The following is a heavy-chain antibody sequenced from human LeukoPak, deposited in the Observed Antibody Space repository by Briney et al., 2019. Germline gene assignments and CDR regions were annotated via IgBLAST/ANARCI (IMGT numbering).Heavy chain of an antibody. V-gene: IGHV4-38-2*02. D-gene: IGHD3-9*01. Sequence: SETLSLTCTVSGYSINNNYYWGWIRQPPGKGLEWIESIYHSGSTYYNPSLKSRVTISVDTSKNQFSLNLRSVTAADTAVYYCARDSTDVLTGSPSDYYYYMDVWGKGTTVTVSS. CDR1: GYSINNNYY. CDR2: IYHSGST. J-gene: IGHJ6*03. CDR3: ARDSTDVLTGSPSDYYYYMDV.